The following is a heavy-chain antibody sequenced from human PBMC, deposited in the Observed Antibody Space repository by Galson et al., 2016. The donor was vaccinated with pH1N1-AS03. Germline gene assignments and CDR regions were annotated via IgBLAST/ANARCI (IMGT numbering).Heavy chain of an antibody. Sequence: LSCAASGFIFSDYAIYWVRQAPGKGLEFVSGISDTGGRTYYADSVKGRFTISRDNSENTVFLQMGSLSPEDVAVYYCTRVWKFTHHYYGMDVWGQGTTVTVSS. J-gene: IGHJ6*02. D-gene: IGHD1-1*01. CDR2: ISDTGGRT. CDR3: TRVWKFTHHYYGMDV. V-gene: IGHV3-64*02. CDR1: GFIFSDYA.